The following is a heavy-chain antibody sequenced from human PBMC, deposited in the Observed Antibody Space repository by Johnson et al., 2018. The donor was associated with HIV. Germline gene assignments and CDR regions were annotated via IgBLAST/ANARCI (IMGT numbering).Heavy chain of an antibody. CDR3: ARDPAWL. Sequence: VQLVESGGGVVQPGRSLRLSCAASGFTFSSYAMHWVRQAPGKGLEWVAVISYDGSNKYYADSVKGRFTISRDNSKNTLYLQMNSLRAEDTAVYYCARDPAWLWGQGTMVTFPS. D-gene: IGHD5-12*01. CDR2: ISYDGSNK. V-gene: IGHV3-30-3*01. CDR1: GFTFSSYA. J-gene: IGHJ3*01.